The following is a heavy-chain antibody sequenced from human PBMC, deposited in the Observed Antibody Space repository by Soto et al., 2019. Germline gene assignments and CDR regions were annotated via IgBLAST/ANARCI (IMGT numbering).Heavy chain of an antibody. J-gene: IGHJ4*02. CDR3: ARERGCSGGICYRDLGY. Sequence: EVQLVESGGGLVQPGGSLRLSCAASGFTFSSYSMSWVRQAPGKGLEWVSYISSTSNTIYYADSVKGRFTISRDNAKNSLYLHVNSLSAEDTAVYYCARERGCSGGICYRDLGYWGQGTLVTVSS. CDR2: ISSTSNTI. V-gene: IGHV3-48*01. D-gene: IGHD2-15*01. CDR1: GFTFSSYS.